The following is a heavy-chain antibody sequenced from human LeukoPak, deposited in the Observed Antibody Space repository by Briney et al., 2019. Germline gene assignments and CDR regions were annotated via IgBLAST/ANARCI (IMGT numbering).Heavy chain of an antibody. CDR1: GFTFTAYL. CDR3: VRESEYYFDHSPSFDY. J-gene: IGHJ4*02. V-gene: IGHV3-30-3*01. D-gene: IGHD3-22*01. CDR2: MSSDGNAM. Sequence: GGSLRLSCAASGFTFTAYLIHWVRQAPGKGLEWVAVMSSDGNAMFYADSVKGRFTISRDNSKNTLYLQMNSLRAEDTAVYYCVRESEYYFDHSPSFDYWGQGTLVTVSS.